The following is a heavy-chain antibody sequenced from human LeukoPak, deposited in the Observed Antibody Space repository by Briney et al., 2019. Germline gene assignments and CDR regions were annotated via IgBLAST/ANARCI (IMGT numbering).Heavy chain of an antibody. CDR2: ISISGSTI. CDR1: GSTLSSYS. CDR3: STAKFDY. J-gene: IGHJ4*02. Sequence: GGSLRLSCAATGSTLSSYSMNWVRQAPGKGLEWVSHISISGSTIHYADSVRGRFTISRDSAKNSLYLQMNSLRADDTTVYYCSTAKFDYWGQGALLTVSS. V-gene: IGHV3-48*01.